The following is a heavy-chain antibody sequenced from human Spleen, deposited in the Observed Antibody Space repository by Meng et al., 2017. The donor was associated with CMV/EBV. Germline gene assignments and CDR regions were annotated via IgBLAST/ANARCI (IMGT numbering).Heavy chain of an antibody. V-gene: IGHV4-39*07. CDR1: GGSITSNSYY. Sequence: SETLSLTCTVSGGSITSNSYYWSWIRQPPGKGLEWIGSIYYSGSTHYNPSLKSRVTISVDTSKNQFSLKLSSVTAADTAVYYCARDGGYDFWSGYLGYYYGMDVWGQGTTVTVSS. CDR3: ARDGGYDFWSGYLGYYYGMDV. D-gene: IGHD3-3*01. J-gene: IGHJ6*02. CDR2: IYYSGST.